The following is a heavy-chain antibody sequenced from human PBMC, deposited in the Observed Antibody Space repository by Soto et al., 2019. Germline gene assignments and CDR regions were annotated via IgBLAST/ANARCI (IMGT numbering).Heavy chain of an antibody. CDR1: GFTFSGDD. CDR3: VVRGTAFDI. V-gene: IGHV3-64D*08. Sequence: GSLRLSCSASGFTFSGDDVHWVRQAPGKGLEYVSGLSSDGEKSYYEDFVKGIFTIFRDNSKNTLYLQMSSLRPEDTAMYYCVVRGTAFDIWGQGTMVTVSS. CDR2: LSSDGEKS. D-gene: IGHD3-10*01. J-gene: IGHJ3*02.